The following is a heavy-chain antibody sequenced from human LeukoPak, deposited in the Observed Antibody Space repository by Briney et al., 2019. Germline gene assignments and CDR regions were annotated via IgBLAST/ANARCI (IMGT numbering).Heavy chain of an antibody. CDR3: ARDHRGSHFDY. CDR2: IHPNFGGA. J-gene: IGHJ4*02. Sequence: ASVKVSCKASGYTFTDYYLHWVRQAPGQGLEWMGWIHPNFGGANYAQKFQGRVTMTRDTSISAVHMELSRLTSDDTAVYYCARDHRGSHFDYWGQGSLVTVS. CDR1: GYTFTDYY. V-gene: IGHV1-2*02. D-gene: IGHD1-26*01.